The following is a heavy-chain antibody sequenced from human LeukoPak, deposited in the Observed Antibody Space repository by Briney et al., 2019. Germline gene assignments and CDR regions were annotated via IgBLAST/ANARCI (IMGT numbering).Heavy chain of an antibody. Sequence: SETLSLTCTVSGGSISSSSYYWGWIRQPPGKGLEWIGSIYYSGSTYYNPSLKSRVTISVDTSKNQFSLKLSSVTAADTAVYYCARRSSGWYTGRGFDYWGQGTLVTVSS. CDR3: ARRSSGWYTGRGFDY. J-gene: IGHJ4*02. D-gene: IGHD6-19*01. V-gene: IGHV4-39*01. CDR1: GGSISSSSYY. CDR2: IYYSGST.